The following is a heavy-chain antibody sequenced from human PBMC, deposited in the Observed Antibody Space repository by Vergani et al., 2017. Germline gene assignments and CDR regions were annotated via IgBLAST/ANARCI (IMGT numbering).Heavy chain of an antibody. V-gene: IGHV1-46*01. Sequence: QVQLVQSGAEVKKPGASVKVSCKASGYTFTSYYMHWVRQAPGQGLEWMGIINPSGGSTSYAQKFQGRVTMTRDTPTSTVYMELSSLRSEDTAVYYCARSSSSWYDSFYGMDVWGQGTTVTVSS. CDR3: ARSSSSWYDSFYGMDV. CDR2: INPSGGST. CDR1: GYTFTSYY. D-gene: IGHD6-13*01. J-gene: IGHJ6*02.